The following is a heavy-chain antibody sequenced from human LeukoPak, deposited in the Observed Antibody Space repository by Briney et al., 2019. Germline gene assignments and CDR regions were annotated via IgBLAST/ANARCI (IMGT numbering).Heavy chain of an antibody. Sequence: SETLSLTCAVYGGSFSGYYWSWIRQPPGKGLEWIGEINHSGSTNYNPSHKSRVTISVDTSKNQFSLKLSSVTAADTAVYYCARETTVTTGAFDIWGQGTMVTVSS. CDR1: GGSFSGYY. CDR2: INHSGST. D-gene: IGHD4-17*01. CDR3: ARETTVTTGAFDI. J-gene: IGHJ3*02. V-gene: IGHV4-34*01.